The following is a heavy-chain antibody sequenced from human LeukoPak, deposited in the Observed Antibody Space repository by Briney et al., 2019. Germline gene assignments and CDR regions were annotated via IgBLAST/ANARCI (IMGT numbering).Heavy chain of an antibody. CDR2: ISGNGGAT. D-gene: IGHD3-10*01. Sequence: SLRLSCAASGFAFSNFAMTWVRQAPGKGLECVSLISGNGGATYYADSVKGRFTISRDNSKSTLFLQMNSLRADDTAVYYCAKGSGSPYYFDYWGQGTLVTVSS. CDR1: GFAFSNFA. V-gene: IGHV3-23*01. J-gene: IGHJ4*02. CDR3: AKGSGSPYYFDY.